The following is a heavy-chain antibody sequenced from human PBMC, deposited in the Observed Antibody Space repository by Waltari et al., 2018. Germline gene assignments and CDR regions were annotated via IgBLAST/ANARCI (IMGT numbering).Heavy chain of an antibody. D-gene: IGHD4-17*01. Sequence: QVQLVQSGAEVKKPGASVKVSCKASGYTFTSYDINWVRQATGQGLEWMGWMNPSSSNTGYAQKFHGGVTMTRNTSRSTAYMALSSLRSEDTAVYYCARGLTVRQGVYWFGPWGQGTLVTVSS. CDR2: MNPSSSNT. CDR3: ARGLTVRQGVYWFGP. V-gene: IGHV1-8*01. CDR1: GYTFTSYD. J-gene: IGHJ5*02.